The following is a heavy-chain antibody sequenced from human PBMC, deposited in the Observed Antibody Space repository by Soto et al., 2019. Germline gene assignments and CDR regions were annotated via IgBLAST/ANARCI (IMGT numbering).Heavy chain of an antibody. Sequence: SETLSLTCTVSGGSISSYYWSWIRQPPGKGLEWIGYIYYSGSTNYNPSLKSRVTISVDTSKNQFSLKLSSVTAADTAVYYCARSVVRDCGGGSCYLDVWGKGTTVTVS. J-gene: IGHJ6*03. CDR2: IYYSGST. CDR3: ARSVVRDCGGGSCYLDV. CDR1: GGSISSYY. D-gene: IGHD2-15*01. V-gene: IGHV4-59*08.